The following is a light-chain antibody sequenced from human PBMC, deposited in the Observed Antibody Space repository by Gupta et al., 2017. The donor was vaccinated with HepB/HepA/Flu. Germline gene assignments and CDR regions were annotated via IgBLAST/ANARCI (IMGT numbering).Light chain of an antibody. Sequence: DIVMTQSRLSLPVTPGEPASISCRSSQSLVHSNGYNYLDWFLQKPGQSPQLLIYLGSNRVSGVPDRFSGSGSGTDFTLKISRVEADDVGVYYCRQGLQTPFTFGGGTKVEIK. CDR1: QSLVHSNGYNY. V-gene: IGKV2-28*01. J-gene: IGKJ4*01. CDR3: RQGLQTPFT. CDR2: LGS.